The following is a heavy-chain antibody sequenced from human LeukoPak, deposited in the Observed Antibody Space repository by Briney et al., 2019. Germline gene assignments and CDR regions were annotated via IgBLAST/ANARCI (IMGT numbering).Heavy chain of an antibody. Sequence: GASVKVSCKASGYTFTGYYMHWVRQAPGQGLEWMGWINPNSGGTNYAQKFQGRVTMTRDTSISIAYMELSRLRSDDTAVYYCARDSGISSTSCYYRYWGQGTLVTVSS. D-gene: IGHD2-2*01. J-gene: IGHJ4*02. V-gene: IGHV1-2*02. CDR3: ARDSGISSTSCYYRY. CDR2: INPNSGGT. CDR1: GYTFTGYY.